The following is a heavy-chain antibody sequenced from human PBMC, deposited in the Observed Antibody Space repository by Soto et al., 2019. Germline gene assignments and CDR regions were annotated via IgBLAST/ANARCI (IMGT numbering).Heavy chain of an antibody. D-gene: IGHD1-1*01. CDR2: IYSGGST. V-gene: IGHV3-53*01. CDR3: ARDLWIRYYYYGMDV. Sequence: GGSLRLSCAASGFTVISNYMSWVRQAPGKGLEWVSVIYSGGSTYYADSVKGRFTISRDNSKNTLYLQMNSLRAEDTAVYYCARDLWIRYYYYGMDVWGQGTTVTVSS. J-gene: IGHJ6*02. CDR1: GFTVISNY.